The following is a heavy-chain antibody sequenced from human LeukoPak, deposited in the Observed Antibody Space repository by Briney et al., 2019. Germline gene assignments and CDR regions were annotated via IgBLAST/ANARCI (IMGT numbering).Heavy chain of an antibody. D-gene: IGHD3-22*01. V-gene: IGHV4-30-4*01. Sequence: SETLSLTCTVSGGSISSGDYYWSWIRQPPGKGLEWIGYIYYSGSTYYNPSLKSRVTISVDTSKNQFSLKLSSVTAADTAVYYCATIPYYYDSSGPDDAFDIWGQGIMVTVSS. CDR3: ATIPYYYDSSGPDDAFDI. CDR2: IYYSGST. CDR1: GGSISSGDYY. J-gene: IGHJ3*02.